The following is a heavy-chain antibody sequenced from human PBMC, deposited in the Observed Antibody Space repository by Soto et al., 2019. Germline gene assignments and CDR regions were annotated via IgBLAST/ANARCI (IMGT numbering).Heavy chain of an antibody. CDR1: GYTFTSYD. D-gene: IGHD3-22*01. CDR3: ARWVGSDYYDSSGRYGHEGDY. J-gene: IGHJ4*02. V-gene: IGHV1-8*01. Sequence: ASVKVSCKASGYTFTSYDINWVRQATGQGLEWMGWMDPNSGNTGYAQKFQGRVTVTRNTSISTAYIELSSLRSEDTAVYYCARWVGSDYYDSSGRYGHEGDYWGQGTLVTVSS. CDR2: MDPNSGNT.